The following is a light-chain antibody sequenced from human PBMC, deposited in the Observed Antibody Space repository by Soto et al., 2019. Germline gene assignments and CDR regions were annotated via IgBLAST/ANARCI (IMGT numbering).Light chain of an antibody. CDR3: QQYGSSPYT. V-gene: IGKV3-20*01. J-gene: IGKJ2*01. CDR2: GAS. Sequence: EIVLTQSPGTLSLSPGERATLSCRASQSVSSSYLAWYQQKPGQAPRLLIYGASSRATGIPDRFSGSGSGKDFPLTISRLEPEDFAVYYCQQYGSSPYTFGQGTKLAIK. CDR1: QSVSSSY.